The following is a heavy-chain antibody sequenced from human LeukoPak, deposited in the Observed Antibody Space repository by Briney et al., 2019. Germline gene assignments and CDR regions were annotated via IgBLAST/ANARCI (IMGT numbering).Heavy chain of an antibody. CDR1: GFTFSSYE. CDR2: ISSSGSTI. CDR3: ARGLYGSGRRSLMAY. V-gene: IGHV3-48*03. Sequence: GGSLRLSCAASGFTFSSYEMNWVRQAPGKGLEWVSYISSSGSTIYYADSVKGRFTISRDNAKNSLYLQMDSLRAEDTAVYYCARGLYGSGRRSLMAYWGPGTLVAVST. D-gene: IGHD3-10*01. J-gene: IGHJ4*02.